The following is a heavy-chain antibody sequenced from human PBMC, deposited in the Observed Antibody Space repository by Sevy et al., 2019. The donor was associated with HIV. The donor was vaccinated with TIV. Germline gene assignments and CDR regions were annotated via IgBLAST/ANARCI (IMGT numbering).Heavy chain of an antibody. J-gene: IGHJ3*02. Sequence: SETLSLTCTVSGGSISSYYWSWIRQPAGKGLEWIGRIYTSGSTNYNPSLKSRVTMSVDTSKNQFSLKLSSVTAADTAVYYCARVGPGSSGHGAAFDIWGQGTMVTVSS. CDR3: ARVGPGSSGHGAAFDI. D-gene: IGHD3-22*01. CDR2: IYTSGST. V-gene: IGHV4-4*07. CDR1: GGSISSYY.